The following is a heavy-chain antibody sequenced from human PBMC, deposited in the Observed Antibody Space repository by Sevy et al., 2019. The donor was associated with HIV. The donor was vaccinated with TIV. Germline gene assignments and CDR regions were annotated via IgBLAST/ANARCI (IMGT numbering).Heavy chain of an antibody. Sequence: GGSLRLSCAASGFTFSTYAMTWVRQAPGGGLEWVSVITISGSSTYYADSVKGRFTISRDNSKNTLYLQMNSLRADDTAVYYCAKDRVSGTYYTGDFDYWGRGTLVTVSS. V-gene: IGHV3-23*01. D-gene: IGHD3-10*01. CDR3: AKDRVSGTYYTGDFDY. CDR1: GFTFSTYA. CDR2: ITISGSST. J-gene: IGHJ4*02.